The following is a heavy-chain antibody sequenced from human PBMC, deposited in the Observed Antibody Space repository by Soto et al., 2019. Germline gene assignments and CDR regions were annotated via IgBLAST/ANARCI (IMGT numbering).Heavy chain of an antibody. D-gene: IGHD5-18*01. CDR3: ASSSYGYTFYDY. CDR1: GGSISSGDYY. Sequence: QVQLQESGPGLVKPSQTLSLTCTVSGGSISSGDYYWSWIRQPPGKGLEWIGYIYYSGRTYSNPSLTRRVXIXVYXSKNQFSLKLSSVTAADTAVYYCASSSYGYTFYDYWGQGTLVTVSS. V-gene: IGHV4-30-4*01. J-gene: IGHJ4*02. CDR2: IYYSGRT.